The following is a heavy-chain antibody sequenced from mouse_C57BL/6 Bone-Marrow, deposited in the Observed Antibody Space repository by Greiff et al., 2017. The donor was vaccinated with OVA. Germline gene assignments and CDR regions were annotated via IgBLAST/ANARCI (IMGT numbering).Heavy chain of an antibody. V-gene: IGHV5-4*03. CDR1: GFTFSSYA. Sequence: EVKVVESGGGLVKPGGSLKLSCAASGFTFSSYAMSWVRQTPEKRLEWVATISDGGSYTYYPDNVKGRFTISRDNAKNNLYLQMSHLKSEDTAMYYCARRGSTLWYFDVWGTETTVTVSS. CDR3: ARRGSTLWYFDV. CDR2: ISDGGSYT. J-gene: IGHJ1*03. D-gene: IGHD1-1*01.